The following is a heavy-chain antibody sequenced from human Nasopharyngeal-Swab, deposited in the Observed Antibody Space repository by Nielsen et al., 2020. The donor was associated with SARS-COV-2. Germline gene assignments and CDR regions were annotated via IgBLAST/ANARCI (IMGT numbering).Heavy chain of an antibody. CDR2: ISSSGSTI. Sequence: GGSLRLSCAASGFTFSSYEMNWVRQAPGKGLEWVSYISSSGSTIYYGDSVKGRFTISRDNAKKSLYLQMNSLRAENTAVYYCARGGARIVGATDFDYWGQGTLVTVSS. V-gene: IGHV3-48*03. D-gene: IGHD1-26*01. CDR1: GFTFSSYE. CDR3: ARGGARIVGATDFDY. J-gene: IGHJ4*02.